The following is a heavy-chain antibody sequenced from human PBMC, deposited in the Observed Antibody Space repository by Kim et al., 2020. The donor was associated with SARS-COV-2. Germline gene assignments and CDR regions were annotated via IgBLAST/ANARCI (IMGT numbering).Heavy chain of an antibody. J-gene: IGHJ4*02. CDR1: GGSISSYY. Sequence: SETLSLTCTVSGGSISSYYWSWIRQPPGKGLEWIGYIYYSGSTNYNPSLKSRVTISVDTSKNQFSLKLSSVTAADTAVYYCARAPRITIFGVVGSFDYWGQGTLVNVSS. CDR2: IYYSGST. V-gene: IGHV4-59*13. D-gene: IGHD3-3*01. CDR3: ARAPRITIFGVVGSFDY.